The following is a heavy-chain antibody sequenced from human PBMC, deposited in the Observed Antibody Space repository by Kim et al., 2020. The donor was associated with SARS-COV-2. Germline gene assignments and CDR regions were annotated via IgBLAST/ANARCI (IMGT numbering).Heavy chain of an antibody. CDR1: GFTFSSYG. CDR2: IWYDGSNK. V-gene: IGHV3-33*01. D-gene: IGHD2-2*01. J-gene: IGHJ4*02. CDR3: ASSFRYCSSTSCYGALIY. Sequence: GGSLRLSCAASGFTFSSYGMHWVRQAPGKGLEWVAVIWYDGSNKYYADSVKGRFTISRDNSKNTLYLQMNSLRAEDTAVYYCASSFRYCSSTSCYGALIYWGQGTLVTVSS.